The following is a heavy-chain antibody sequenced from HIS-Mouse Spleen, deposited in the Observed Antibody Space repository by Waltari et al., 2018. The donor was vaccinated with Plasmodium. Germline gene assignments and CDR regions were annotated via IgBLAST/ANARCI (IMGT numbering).Heavy chain of an antibody. CDR1: GVTLVCYW. CDR2: IKQDGSEK. J-gene: IGHJ2*01. CDR3: ASSWYWYFDL. D-gene: IGHD6-13*01. Sequence: EVLLVESGGDRGQPGGSLRVSCAACGVTLVCYWMSWVRQAPGKGLECVANIKQDGSEKYYVDSVKGRFTISRDNAKNSLYLQMNSLRAEDTAVYYCASSWYWYFDLWGRGTLVTVSS. V-gene: IGHV3-7*01.